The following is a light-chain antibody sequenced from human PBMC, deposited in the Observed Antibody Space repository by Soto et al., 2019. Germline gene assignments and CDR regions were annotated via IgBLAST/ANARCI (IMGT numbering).Light chain of an antibody. CDR2: GAS. CDR3: QQYNKWPLT. Sequence: EIVLTQSPATLSVSQGERATLSCRASESGSNNLAWYQQKRGQAPRLLILGASARATGIPARFSGSGSGTDFTLTISSLQSEDLSVYYCQQYNKWPLTFGGGTKVEIK. J-gene: IGKJ4*01. CDR1: ESGSNN. V-gene: IGKV3-15*01.